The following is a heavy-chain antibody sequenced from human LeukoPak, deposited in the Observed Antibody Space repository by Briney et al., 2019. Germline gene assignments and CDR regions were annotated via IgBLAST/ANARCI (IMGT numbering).Heavy chain of an antibody. Sequence: SGGSLRLSCAASGFTFSGSAMHWVRQASGKGLEWVGRIRSKANSYATAYAASVKGRFTISRDDSKNTAYLQMNSLKTGDTAVYYCTRVGRDGDYVDYWGQGTLVTVSS. J-gene: IGHJ4*02. D-gene: IGHD4-17*01. CDR3: TRVGRDGDYVDY. V-gene: IGHV3-73*01. CDR1: GFTFSGSA. CDR2: IRSKANSYAT.